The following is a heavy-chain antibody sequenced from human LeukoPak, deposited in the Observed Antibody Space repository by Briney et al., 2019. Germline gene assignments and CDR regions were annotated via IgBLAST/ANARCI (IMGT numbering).Heavy chain of an antibody. J-gene: IGHJ3*02. CDR1: GYTFSTYW. D-gene: IGHD3-10*01. Sequence: GESLKISCKGSGYTFSTYWVGWVRQVPGKGLEWMGIIYPGDSDTRDSPSFQGHVTMSADKSTAYLQWSSLKASDTSMYYCARHHDKGVQRAFDIWGQGTVVIVSS. V-gene: IGHV5-51*01. CDR3: ARHHDKGVQRAFDI. CDR2: IYPGDSDT.